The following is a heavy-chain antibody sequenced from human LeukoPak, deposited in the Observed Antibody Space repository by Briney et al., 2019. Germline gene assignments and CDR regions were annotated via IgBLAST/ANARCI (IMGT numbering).Heavy chain of an antibody. J-gene: IGHJ4*02. D-gene: IGHD3-22*01. CDR1: GFTFSTYG. V-gene: IGHV3-23*01. CDR2: ISGGGGST. CDR3: ARRRGADSSGYSSDY. Sequence: PGGSLRLSCAVSGFTFSTYGMTWVRQAPGKGLEWVSNISGGGGSTSYAESVKGRFTTSRDNSKNTLYLQMNSLKVEDTAVYCCARRRGADSSGYSSDYWGQGTLVTVSS.